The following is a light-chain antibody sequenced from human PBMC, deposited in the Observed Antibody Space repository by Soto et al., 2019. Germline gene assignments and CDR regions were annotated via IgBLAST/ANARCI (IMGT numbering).Light chain of an antibody. Sequence: EIVLTQSPGTLSLSPGERATLSCRASQSVSSIYLAWYQQKPGQAPRLLIYGASSRATGIPDRFSGSGSGTDFPLTIRRLEPEDFAVYYCQQYGSSRWTFGQGPKVEI. V-gene: IGKV3-20*01. CDR2: GAS. J-gene: IGKJ1*01. CDR3: QQYGSSRWT. CDR1: QSVSSIY.